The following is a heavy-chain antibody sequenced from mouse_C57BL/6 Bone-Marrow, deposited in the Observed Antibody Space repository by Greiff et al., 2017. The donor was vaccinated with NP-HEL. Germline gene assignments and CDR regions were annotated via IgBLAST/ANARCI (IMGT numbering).Heavy chain of an antibody. CDR1: GFTFSDYY. V-gene: IGHV5-12*01. D-gene: IGHD2-4*01. CDR3: ARQGDYDPYFDV. CDR2: ISNGGGST. Sequence: EVKLMESGGGLVQPGGSLKLSCAASGFTFSDYYMYWVRQTPEKRLEWVAYISNGGGSTYYPDTVKGRFTISRDNAKNTLYLQMSRLKSEDTAMYDCARQGDYDPYFDVWGTGTTVTVSS. J-gene: IGHJ1*03.